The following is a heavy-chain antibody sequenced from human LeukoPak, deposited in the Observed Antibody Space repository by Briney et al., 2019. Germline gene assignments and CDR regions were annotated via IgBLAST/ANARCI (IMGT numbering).Heavy chain of an antibody. V-gene: IGHV3-23*01. Sequence: GGSLRLSCAASGFTFSSSAMSWVRQVPGKGLEWVSGISASGGSTSYADSVRGRFTISRDNSKNTLYLQMNSLRAEDTAVYYCARVYDSSGYSIYYYYYYGMDVWGQGTTVTVSS. CDR3: ARVYDSSGYSIYYYYYYGMDV. CDR1: GFTFSSSA. D-gene: IGHD3-22*01. CDR2: ISASGGST. J-gene: IGHJ6*02.